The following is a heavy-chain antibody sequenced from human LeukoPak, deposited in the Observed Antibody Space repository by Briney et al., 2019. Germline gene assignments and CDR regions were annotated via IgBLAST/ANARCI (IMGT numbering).Heavy chain of an antibody. V-gene: IGHV4-59*12. Sequence: SETLSLACTVSGGSISTYYWNWIRQPPGKGLEWIGYIYHSGSTNYNPSLQSRVTISVDTSKNQFSLKLSSVTAADTAVYYCARGGYGGNSDFDYWGQGTLVTVSS. CDR1: GGSISTYY. J-gene: IGHJ4*02. CDR3: ARGGYGGNSDFDY. D-gene: IGHD4-23*01. CDR2: IYHSGST.